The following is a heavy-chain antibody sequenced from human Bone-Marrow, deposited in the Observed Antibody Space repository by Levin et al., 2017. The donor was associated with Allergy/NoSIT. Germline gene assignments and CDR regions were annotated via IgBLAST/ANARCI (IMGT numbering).Heavy chain of an antibody. CDR3: ASLPSTGARDHSSGWDEYFQH. D-gene: IGHD6-19*01. Sequence: SETLSLTCAVYGGSFSGYYWSWIRQPPGKGLEWIGEINHSGSTNYNPSLKSRVTISVDTSKNQFSLKLSSVTAADTAVYYCASLPSTGARDHSSGWDEYFQHWGQGTLVTVSS. CDR2: INHSGST. J-gene: IGHJ1*01. CDR1: GGSFSGYY. V-gene: IGHV4-34*01.